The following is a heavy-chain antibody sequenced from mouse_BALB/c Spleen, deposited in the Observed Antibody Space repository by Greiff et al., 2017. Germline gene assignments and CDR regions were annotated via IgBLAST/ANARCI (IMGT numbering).Heavy chain of an antibody. J-gene: IGHJ4*01. V-gene: IGHV5-6-3*01. Sequence: EVKLMESGGGLVQPGGSLKLSCAASGFTFSSYGMSWVRQTPDKRLELVATINSNGGSTYYPDSVKGRFTISRDNAKNTLYLQMSSLKSEDTAMYYCARDYPTGAMDYWGQGTSVTVSS. CDR1: GFTFSSYG. D-gene: IGHD1-1*01. CDR3: ARDYPTGAMDY. CDR2: INSNGGST.